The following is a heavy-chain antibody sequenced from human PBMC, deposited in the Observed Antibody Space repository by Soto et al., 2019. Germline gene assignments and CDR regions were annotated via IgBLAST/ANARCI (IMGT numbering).Heavy chain of an antibody. CDR3: ARGGVPTRPFDY. V-gene: IGHV5-51*01. J-gene: IGHJ4*02. CDR1: GYNFAGYW. CDR2: IYPSDSDT. Sequence: RESLRVSCKGSGYNFAGYWIAWVRQMPGKGLELMGIIYPSDSDTRYRPSFQGQVTISADKSISSAYLQWSSLRASDTAMYYCARGGVPTRPFDYCGQGTPVTVSS. D-gene: IGHD3-3*01.